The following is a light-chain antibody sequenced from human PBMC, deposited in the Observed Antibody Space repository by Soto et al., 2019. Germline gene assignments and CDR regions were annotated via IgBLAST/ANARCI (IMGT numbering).Light chain of an antibody. J-gene: IGKJ3*01. CDR2: GAS. CDR3: QQYDGPPPFT. V-gene: IGKV3-20*01. Sequence: EIVLTQSPGTLSLSPGERATLSCRASQSVSRSYLAWYQQKPGQAPRLLIYGASSRATGIPDRFSGSGSGTDFTLTISKLEPEDAAVYYCQQYDGPPPFTFGPGTKVDIK. CDR1: QSVSRSY.